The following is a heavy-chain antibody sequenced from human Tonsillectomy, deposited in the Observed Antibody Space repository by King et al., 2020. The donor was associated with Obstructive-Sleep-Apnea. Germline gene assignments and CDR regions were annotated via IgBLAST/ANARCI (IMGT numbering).Heavy chain of an antibody. CDR3: AGMFGSGTSHPFDS. CDR2: IYPHDSDT. Sequence: VQLVESGAEMKKPGESLKISCQGSGDSFINNWIGWVRQVPGKGPEWLGIIYPHDSDTRYHPSFQGQVTISADKSITTADLQWSSLKASDTAMYYCAGMFGSGTSHPFDSWGQGTLVTVSS. V-gene: IGHV5-51*01. J-gene: IGHJ4*02. CDR1: GDSFINNW. D-gene: IGHD3-16*01.